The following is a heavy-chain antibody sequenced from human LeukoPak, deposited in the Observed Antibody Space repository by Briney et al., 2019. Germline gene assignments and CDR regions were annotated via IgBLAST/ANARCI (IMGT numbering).Heavy chain of an antibody. CDR1: GGSIGSYY. D-gene: IGHD4-17*01. Sequence: SETLSLTCTVSGGSIGSYYWSWIRQPAGKGLEWIGRIYSSGSTNYNPSLKSRVTISVDKSRNQFSLKLSSVTAADTAVYYCASDYGDWGQGTLVPVSS. J-gene: IGHJ4*02. CDR2: IYSSGST. CDR3: ASDYGD. V-gene: IGHV4-4*07.